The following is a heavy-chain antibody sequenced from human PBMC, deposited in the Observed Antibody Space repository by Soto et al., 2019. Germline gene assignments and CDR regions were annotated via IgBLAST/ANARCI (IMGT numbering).Heavy chain of an antibody. CDR2: ISSSSSYI. CDR3: ASSYRGYSSSLAGDY. CDR1: GFTFSSYS. J-gene: IGHJ4*02. D-gene: IGHD6-13*01. V-gene: IGHV3-21*01. Sequence: PGGSLRLSCAASGFTFSSYSMNWVRQAPGKGLEWVSSISSSSSYIYYADSVKGRFTISRDNAKNSLYLQMNSLRAEDTAVYYCASSYRGYSSSLAGDYWGQGTLVTVSS.